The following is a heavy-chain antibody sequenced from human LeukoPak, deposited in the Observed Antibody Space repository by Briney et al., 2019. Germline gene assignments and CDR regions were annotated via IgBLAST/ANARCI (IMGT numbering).Heavy chain of an antibody. CDR3: AIGQSRTDVVVIANDAFDI. Sequence: ASVKVSCKASGYSFTSYGISWVRQAPGQGLEWMGWISAYNGYTTYAQKFQGRVTMTTDTSTSTAYLDPSSLRSDDTAVYYCAIGQSRTDVVVIANDAFDIWGRGTMVTVSS. CDR2: ISAYNGYT. D-gene: IGHD3-22*01. V-gene: IGHV1-18*01. CDR1: GYSFTSYG. J-gene: IGHJ3*02.